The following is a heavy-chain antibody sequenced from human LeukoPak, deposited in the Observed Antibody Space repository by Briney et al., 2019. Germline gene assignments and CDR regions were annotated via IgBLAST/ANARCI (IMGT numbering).Heavy chain of an antibody. J-gene: IGHJ1*01. CDR3: ARSGGSSSAVYFQH. Sequence: GXSLRLSCAASGFTFSSYSMNWVRQAPGKGLEWVSSISSSSSYIYYADSVKGRFTISRDNAKNSLYLQMNSLRAEDTAVYYCARSGGSSSAVYFQHWGQGTLVTVSS. D-gene: IGHD6-13*01. V-gene: IGHV3-21*01. CDR2: ISSSSSYI. CDR1: GFTFSSYS.